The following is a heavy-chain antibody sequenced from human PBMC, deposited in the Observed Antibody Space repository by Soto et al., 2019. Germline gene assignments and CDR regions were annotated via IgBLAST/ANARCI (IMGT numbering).Heavy chain of an antibody. D-gene: IGHD1-1*01. J-gene: IGHJ6*02. Sequence: SETLSLTCAVSGSSIRTSYSWAWIRLPPGKGLEWIGRMSYSGSTSYNPSLKSRGTISANTSKNQFSLKLTSVTAADTAVYYCARGCTTGTTPCGMDIWGHGTKVT. CDR2: MSYSGST. CDR3: ARGCTTGTTPCGMDI. CDR1: GSSIRTSYS. V-gene: IGHV4-38-2*01.